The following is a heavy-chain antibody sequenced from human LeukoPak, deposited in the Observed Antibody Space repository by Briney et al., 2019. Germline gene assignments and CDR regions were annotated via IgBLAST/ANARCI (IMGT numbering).Heavy chain of an antibody. J-gene: IGHJ4*02. CDR2: ISSNSRTI. V-gene: IGHV3-48*03. Sequence: GGSLRLSCAPSGFSFSTQEMTWVRQAPGKGLEWVSYISSNSRTIYYADSVKGRFTISRDNTRNAVFLQLNSLRVEDTGFYYCARGSYTGFDLYFDYWGQGTLVTVSS. CDR3: ARGSYTGFDLYFDY. D-gene: IGHD5-12*01. CDR1: GFSFSTQE.